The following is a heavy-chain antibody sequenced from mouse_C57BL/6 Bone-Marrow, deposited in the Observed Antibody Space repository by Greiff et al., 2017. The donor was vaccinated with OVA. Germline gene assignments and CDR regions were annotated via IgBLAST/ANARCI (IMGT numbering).Heavy chain of an antibody. J-gene: IGHJ2*01. CDR2: IHPNSGST. CDR3: ARYYYGTFDY. CDR1: GYTFTSYW. V-gene: IGHV1-64*01. Sequence: QVQLQQPGAELVKPGASVKLSCKASGYTFTSYWMHWVTQRPGQGLEWIGMIHPNSGSTNYNEKFKSKATLTVDKSSSTAYMQLSSLTSEDSAVYYCARYYYGTFDYWGQGTTLTVSS. D-gene: IGHD1-1*01.